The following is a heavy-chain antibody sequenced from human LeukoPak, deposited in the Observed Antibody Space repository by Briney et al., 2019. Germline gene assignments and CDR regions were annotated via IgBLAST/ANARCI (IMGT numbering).Heavy chain of an antibody. V-gene: IGHV3-7*03. CDR1: AFIFSGHW. CDR2: IKEDGSER. CDR3: ARGLEYYGSGSYQFDY. Sequence: GGSLRLSCEGSAFIFSGHWMNWVRQTPGKGLEWVASIKEDGSERQYVDSVKGRFSISRDNTKGSLFLQLNSLRAEDTAVYYCARGLEYYGSGSYQFDYWGQGTLVTVSS. J-gene: IGHJ4*02. D-gene: IGHD3-10*01.